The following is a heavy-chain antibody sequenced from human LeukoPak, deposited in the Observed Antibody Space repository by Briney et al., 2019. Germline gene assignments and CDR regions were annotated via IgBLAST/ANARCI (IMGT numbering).Heavy chain of an antibody. D-gene: IGHD5-18*01. CDR1: GGSISSGGDY. Sequence: PSETLSLTCTVSGGSISSGGDYWSLIRQHPGKGLEWIGYIYYTGTTYYNPSLKSRVTISVDTSKNQFSLKLSSVTAADTAVYYCARASDTAMVHFDYWGQGTLVTVSS. CDR3: ARASDTAMVHFDY. V-gene: IGHV4-31*03. J-gene: IGHJ4*02. CDR2: IYYTGTT.